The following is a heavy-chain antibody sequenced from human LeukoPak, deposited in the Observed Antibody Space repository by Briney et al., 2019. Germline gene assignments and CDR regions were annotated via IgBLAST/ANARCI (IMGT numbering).Heavy chain of an antibody. CDR3: ATPDRLIAAAGTHYYYGMDV. J-gene: IGHJ6*02. Sequence: GASVKVSCKASGGTFSSYAISWVRQAPGQGLEWMGGIIPIFGTANYAQKFQGRVTITADESMSTAYMELSSLRSEDTAVYYCATPDRLIAAAGTHYYYGMDVWGQGTTVTVSS. CDR1: GGTFSSYA. D-gene: IGHD6-13*01. CDR2: IIPIFGTA. V-gene: IGHV1-69*01.